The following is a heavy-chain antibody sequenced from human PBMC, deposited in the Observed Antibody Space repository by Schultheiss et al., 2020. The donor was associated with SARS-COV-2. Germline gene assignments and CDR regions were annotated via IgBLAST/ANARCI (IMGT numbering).Heavy chain of an antibody. CDR1: GGSISSGGYY. CDR2: IYYSGST. D-gene: IGHD6-6*01. CDR3: ARVNKLVGFDY. J-gene: IGHJ4*02. V-gene: IGHV4-61*08. Sequence: SETLSLTCTVSGGSISSGGYYWSWIRQHPGKGLEWIGYIYYSGSTNYNPSLKSRVTISVDTSKNQVSLRLNSVTATDTAVYYCARVNKLVGFDYWGQGTLVTVSS.